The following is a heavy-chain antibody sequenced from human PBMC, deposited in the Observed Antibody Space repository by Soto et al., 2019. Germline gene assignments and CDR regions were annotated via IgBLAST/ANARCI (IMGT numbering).Heavy chain of an antibody. Sequence: GGSLRLSCAASGFTFSSYAMSWVRRAPGKGLEWVSAISGSGGSTYYADSVKGRFTISRDNSKNTLYLQMNSLRAEDSAVYYCAKDLIAVAGTFGYRGQGTLLTVSS. D-gene: IGHD6-19*01. CDR3: AKDLIAVAGTFGY. CDR2: ISGSGGST. CDR1: GFTFSSYA. J-gene: IGHJ4*02. V-gene: IGHV3-23*01.